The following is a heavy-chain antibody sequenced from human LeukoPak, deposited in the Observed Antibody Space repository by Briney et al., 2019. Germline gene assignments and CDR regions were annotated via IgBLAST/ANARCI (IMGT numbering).Heavy chain of an antibody. D-gene: IGHD3-10*01. Sequence: AGGSLRLSCAASGFTFSSYSMNWVRQAPGKGLEWVAVISYDGNHKYCADSVKGRFTISRENSKNTVYLQMNSLRTEDTAVYYCAKGAFYGSVTGYYFEYWGQGNLVTVSS. V-gene: IGHV3-30*18. CDR1: GFTFSSYS. J-gene: IGHJ4*02. CDR2: ISYDGNHK. CDR3: AKGAFYGSVTGYYFEY.